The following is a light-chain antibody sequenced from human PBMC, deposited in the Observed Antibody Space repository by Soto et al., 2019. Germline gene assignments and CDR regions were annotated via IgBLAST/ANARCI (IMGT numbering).Light chain of an antibody. CDR1: QDISTY. J-gene: IGKJ3*01. V-gene: IGKV1-9*01. Sequence: DILLTQSPSFLSASVGDRVTITCRASQDISTYLAWYEQKPGKAPKLLISGASTLQSGVPSRFSGHGSGTEFTPTISSLQPEDLATYRCQQTNTYPFTFGAGTTVDI. CDR3: QQTNTYPFT. CDR2: GAS.